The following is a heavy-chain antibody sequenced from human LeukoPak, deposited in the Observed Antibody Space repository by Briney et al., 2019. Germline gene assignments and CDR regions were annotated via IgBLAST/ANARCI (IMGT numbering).Heavy chain of an antibody. CDR2: VIPSSGST. V-gene: IGHV1-46*01. D-gene: IGHD4-11*01. J-gene: IGHJ4*02. CDR1: GYAFTSYH. Sequence: ASVKVSCKASGYAFTSYHIHWMRQAPGQGLGWMGIVIPSSGSTTYAQKFQGRVTMTRDTSTSTVYMELSSLTSDDTAVYFCARSDYNDYRGLGFWGQGTLVTVSS. CDR3: ARSDYNDYRGLGF.